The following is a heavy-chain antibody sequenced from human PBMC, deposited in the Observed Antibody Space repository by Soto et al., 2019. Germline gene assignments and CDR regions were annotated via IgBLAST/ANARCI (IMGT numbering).Heavy chain of an antibody. CDR3: ARDLYYYDSSGYYLLGGMDV. V-gene: IGHV3-53*01. CDR1: GFTVSSNY. Sequence: EVQLVESGGGLIQPGGSLRLSCAASGFTVSSNYMSWVRQAPGKGLEWVSVIYSGGSTYYADSVKGRFTISRDNSKNTLYLQMNSLRAEDTAVYYCARDLYYYDSSGYYLLGGMDVWGQGTTVTVSS. D-gene: IGHD3-22*01. CDR2: IYSGGST. J-gene: IGHJ6*02.